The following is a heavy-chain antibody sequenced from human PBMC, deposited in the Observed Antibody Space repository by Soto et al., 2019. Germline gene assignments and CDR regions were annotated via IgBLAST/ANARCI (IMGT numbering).Heavy chain of an antibody. CDR1: GFTFSSYG. D-gene: IGHD3-22*01. CDR2: ISYGGSNK. V-gene: IGHV3-30*18. CDR3: ANLDYYDSSGYYLFDY. J-gene: IGHJ4*02. Sequence: PGGSLRLSCAASGFTFSSYGMHWVRQAPGKGLEWVAVISYGGSNKYYADSVKGRFTISRDNSKNTLYLQMNSLRAEDTAVYYCANLDYYDSSGYYLFDYWGQGTLVTVSS.